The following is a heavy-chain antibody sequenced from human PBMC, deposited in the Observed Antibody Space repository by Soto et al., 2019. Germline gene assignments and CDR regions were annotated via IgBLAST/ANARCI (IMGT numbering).Heavy chain of an antibody. CDR3: AXXXXGYCSSTSCWDRFDP. Sequence: QITLKESGPTLVKPTQTLTLTCTFSGFSLSTSGVGVGWIRQPPGKALEWLALIYWDDDKRYSPSLKSRLTITKDTSKNQVVLTMTXMDPVDTATYXCAXXXXGYCSSTSCWDRFDPWGQGTLVTVSS. V-gene: IGHV2-5*02. D-gene: IGHD2-2*01. J-gene: IGHJ5*02. CDR1: GFSLSTSGVG. CDR2: IYWDDDK.